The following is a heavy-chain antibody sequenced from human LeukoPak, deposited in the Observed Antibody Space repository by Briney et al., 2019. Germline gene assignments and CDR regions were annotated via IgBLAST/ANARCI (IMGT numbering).Heavy chain of an antibody. CDR1: GYTFTSYG. V-gene: IGHV1-18*01. J-gene: IGHJ4*02. CDR3: AREETTYYDSSGYFYYFDY. Sequence: ASVKVSCKASGYTFTSYGISWVRQAPGQGLEWMGWISAYNGNTNYAQKLQGRVTMTTDTSTSTAYMELRSLRSDDTAVYYCAREETTYYDSSGYFYYFDYWGQGTLVTVSS. D-gene: IGHD3-22*01. CDR2: ISAYNGNT.